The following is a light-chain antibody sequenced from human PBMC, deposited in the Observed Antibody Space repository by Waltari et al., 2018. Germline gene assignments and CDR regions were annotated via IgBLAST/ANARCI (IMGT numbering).Light chain of an antibody. V-gene: IGKV3-11*01. CDR1: QSIDIY. J-gene: IGKJ4*01. CDR2: DAS. CDR3: QQRSRWPLT. Sequence: EIVLTQSPATLSLSPGESATLSCRASQSIDIYLAWYQQRPGQAPRLLISDASYRATGVPARFRGSGSVTDFTLTISSLEPEEFAVYSCQQRSRWPLTFGGGTKVEL.